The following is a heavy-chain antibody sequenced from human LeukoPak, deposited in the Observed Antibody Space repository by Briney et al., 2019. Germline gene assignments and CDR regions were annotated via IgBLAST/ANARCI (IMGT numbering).Heavy chain of an antibody. V-gene: IGHV4-4*02. Sequence: SETLSLTCAVSGGSISSGNWWSWVRQPPGKGLEWIGEIYHSGSTNYNPSLKSRVTISVDKSKNQFSLKLSSVTAADTAVYYCARQDSGTYLNPLDIWGQGTVVTVSS. D-gene: IGHD1-26*01. CDR1: GGSISSGNW. J-gene: IGHJ3*02. CDR3: ARQDSGTYLNPLDI. CDR2: IYHSGST.